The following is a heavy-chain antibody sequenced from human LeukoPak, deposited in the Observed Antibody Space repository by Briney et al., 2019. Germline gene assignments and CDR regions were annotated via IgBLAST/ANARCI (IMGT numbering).Heavy chain of an antibody. Sequence: PGGSLRLSCAASGFTFSSYAMSWVRQAPGKGLEWVSAISGSGGSTYYADSVKGRFTISRDNSKNTLYLQMNSLRAEDTAVYYCAKDLGETPPDYGDYVDTNDAFDIWGQGTMVTVSS. CDR2: ISGSGGST. V-gene: IGHV3-23*01. CDR1: GFTFSSYA. CDR3: AKDLGETPPDYGDYVDTNDAFDI. J-gene: IGHJ3*02. D-gene: IGHD4-17*01.